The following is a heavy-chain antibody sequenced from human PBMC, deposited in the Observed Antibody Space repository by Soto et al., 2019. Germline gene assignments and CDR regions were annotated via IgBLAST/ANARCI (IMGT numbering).Heavy chain of an antibody. CDR2: ISYDGSNK. CDR1: GFTFSSYG. D-gene: IGHD2-15*01. J-gene: IGHJ6*02. CDR3: ARYRSGGSSYYYYGMDV. V-gene: IGHV3-30*03. Sequence: GGSLRLSCAASGFTFSSYGMHWDRQAPGKGLEWVAVISYDGSNKYYTDSVKGRFTISRDNSKNTLYLQMNSLRAEDTAVYYCARYRSGGSSYYYYGMDVWGQGTTVTVSS.